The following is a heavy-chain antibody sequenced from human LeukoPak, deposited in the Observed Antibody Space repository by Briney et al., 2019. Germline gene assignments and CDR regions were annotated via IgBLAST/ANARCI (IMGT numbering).Heavy chain of an antibody. CDR3: ASTGQQLVDGDWFDP. J-gene: IGHJ5*02. CDR1: GYTFTGYY. Sequence: ASVKVSCKASGYTFTGYYMHWVRQAPGQGLEWMGWINPNNGGTNYAQKFQGRVTMTGDTSINTAYMEVIRLRSDDTAVYYCASTGQQLVDGDWFDPWGQGTLVTVSS. V-gene: IGHV1-2*02. D-gene: IGHD6-13*01. CDR2: INPNNGGT.